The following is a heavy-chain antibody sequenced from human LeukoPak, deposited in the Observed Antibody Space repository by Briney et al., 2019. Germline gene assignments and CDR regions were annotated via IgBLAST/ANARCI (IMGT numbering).Heavy chain of an antibody. V-gene: IGHV1-2*02. CDR1: VYTFTGYY. CDR2: INPNSGGT. D-gene: IGHD3-10*01. J-gene: IGHJ5*02. Sequence: GASVKVSCKASVYTFTGYYMHWVRQAPGQGLEWMGWINPNSGGTNYAQKFQGRVTMTRDTSISTAYMELSRLRSDDTAVYYCARERTTMVRGAKSNWFDPWGQGTLVTVSS. CDR3: ARERTTMVRGAKSNWFDP.